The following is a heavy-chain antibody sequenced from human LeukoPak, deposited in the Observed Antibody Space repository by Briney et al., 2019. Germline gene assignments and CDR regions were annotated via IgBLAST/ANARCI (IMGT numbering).Heavy chain of an antibody. J-gene: IGHJ4*02. CDR2: ISPYNGNT. D-gene: IGHD6-19*01. CDR3: ARAGSGRGWYCDY. V-gene: IGHV1-18*01. CDR1: GYDLITVG. Sequence: ASVKVSCKDSGYDLITVGITWVPRAPGQGLEWMGWISPYNGNTRYAQKFQGRVAVTTDTSTTTAYLELRGLRFNDTAVYYCARAGSGRGWYCDYWGQGTLVTVSS.